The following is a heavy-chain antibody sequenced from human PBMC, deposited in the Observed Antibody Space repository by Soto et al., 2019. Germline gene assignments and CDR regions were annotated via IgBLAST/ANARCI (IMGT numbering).Heavy chain of an antibody. Sequence: ASVKVSCKASGYIFTSYAMQWVRQALGQGLEWMGWINPGNGKTKYSQKSQGRVTITRDTSASTVYVELSSLTSKDTATYFCARVVRNDSGSGDNWFDPWGQGNRVTVSS. CDR1: GYIFTSYA. V-gene: IGHV1-3*01. CDR2: INPGNGKT. D-gene: IGHD3-10*01. J-gene: IGHJ5*02. CDR3: ARVVRNDSGSGDNWFDP.